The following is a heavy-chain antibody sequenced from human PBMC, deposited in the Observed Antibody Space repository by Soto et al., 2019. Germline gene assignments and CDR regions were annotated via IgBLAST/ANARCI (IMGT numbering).Heavy chain of an antibody. CDR3: ARDFFYDSSGFEPDY. V-gene: IGHV3-33*01. CDR2: IWYDGSNK. CDR1: GLTFSSYG. Sequence: WGPLRLSCAASGLTFSSYGMHWVRQAPGKGLEWVAVIWYDGSNKYYADSVKGRFTISRDNSKNTLYLQMNSLRAEDTAVYYCARDFFYDSSGFEPDYWGQGTLVTVSS. J-gene: IGHJ4*02. D-gene: IGHD3-22*01.